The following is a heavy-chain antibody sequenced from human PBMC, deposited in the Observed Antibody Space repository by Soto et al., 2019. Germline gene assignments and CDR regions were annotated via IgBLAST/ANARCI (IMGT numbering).Heavy chain of an antibody. CDR1: GLTVSTNY. Sequence: EVQLVETGGGLIQPGGSLRLSCAASGLTVSTNYLSWVRQAPGKGLEWVSIIYSDGSTFYGGSLRGRFTISRDNSKNTLYLQMDSLRAEDTAVYYCARARDSTTGTRINTMDVWVQGTTVTVSS. V-gene: IGHV3-53*02. D-gene: IGHD4-4*01. CDR2: IYSDGST. CDR3: ARARDSTTGTRINTMDV. J-gene: IGHJ6*02.